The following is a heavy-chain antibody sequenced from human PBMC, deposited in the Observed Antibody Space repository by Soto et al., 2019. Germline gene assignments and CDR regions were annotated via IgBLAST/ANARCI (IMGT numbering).Heavy chain of an antibody. CDR2: INPNSGGT. D-gene: IGHD6-19*01. V-gene: IGHV1-2*04. J-gene: IGHJ4*02. Sequence: GASVKVSCKASGYTFTGYYMHWVRQAPGQGLEWMGWINPNSGGTNYAQKFQGWVTMTRDTSISTAYMELSRLRSDDTAVYYCARAPPDSSGWYDYWGQGTLVTVSS. CDR1: GYTFTGYY. CDR3: ARAPPDSSGWYDY.